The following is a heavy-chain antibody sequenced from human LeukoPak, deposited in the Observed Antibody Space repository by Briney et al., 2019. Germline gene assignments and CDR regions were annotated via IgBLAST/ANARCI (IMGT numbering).Heavy chain of an antibody. V-gene: IGHV3-21*01. CDR2: ISSSSSYM. D-gene: IGHD6-19*01. CDR1: GFTFSSYY. CDR3: ARDRGSGWHTFDY. J-gene: IGHJ4*02. Sequence: PGGSLRLSCAASGFTFSSYYMNWVRQAPGRGLEWVSSISSSSSYMFYADSVKGRFTISRDNAENSLYLQMNSLRAEDTAVYYCARDRGSGWHTFDYWGQGTLLTVSS.